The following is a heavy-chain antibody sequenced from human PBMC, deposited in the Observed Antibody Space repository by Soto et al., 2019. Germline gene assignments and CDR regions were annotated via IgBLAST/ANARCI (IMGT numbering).Heavy chain of an antibody. CDR3: ARDPNIVVVPAATYYYYGTDV. Sequence: GGSLRLSCAASGLPFSTYWMSWVRQAPGKGLEWVANIKQDGSEKYYVDSVKGRFTISRDNAKNSLYLQMNSLRAEDTAVYYCARDPNIVVVPAATYYYYGTDVWGQGTMVTVSS. CDR1: GLPFSTYW. CDR2: IKQDGSEK. V-gene: IGHV3-7*04. J-gene: IGHJ6*02. D-gene: IGHD2-2*01.